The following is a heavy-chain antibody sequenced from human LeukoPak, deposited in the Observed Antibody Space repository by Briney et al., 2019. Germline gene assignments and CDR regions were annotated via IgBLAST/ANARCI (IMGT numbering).Heavy chain of an antibody. V-gene: IGHV3-48*03. Sequence: GGSLRLSCAASGFTFSSYEMNWVRQAPGKGLEWVSYISSSGSTIYYADSVKGRFTISRDNAKNSLYLQMNSLRAEDTAVYYCARYYYGSGSPYYFDYWGQGTLVTVSS. D-gene: IGHD3-10*01. CDR3: ARYYYGSGSPYYFDY. J-gene: IGHJ4*02. CDR2: ISSSGSTI. CDR1: GFTFSSYE.